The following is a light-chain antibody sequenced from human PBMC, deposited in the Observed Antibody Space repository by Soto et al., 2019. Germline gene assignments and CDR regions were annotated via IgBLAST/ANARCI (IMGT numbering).Light chain of an antibody. CDR3: QSYDSSLGGNYV. Sequence: QSVLSQPPSVSGAPGQRGTISCNGSSSNIGAGYDAHWFQQVPGTAPKLLIYGSTNRPSGGPDRFSGSKSSTSASLAITGLQAEDEADYYCQSYDSSLGGNYVFSTGTKVTVL. CDR2: GST. J-gene: IGLJ1*01. V-gene: IGLV1-40*01. CDR1: SSNIGAGYD.